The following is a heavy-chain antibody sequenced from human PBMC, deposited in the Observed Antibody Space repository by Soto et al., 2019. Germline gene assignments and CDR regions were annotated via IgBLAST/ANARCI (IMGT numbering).Heavy chain of an antibody. CDR3: TTYGDYRKIYYYGMDV. J-gene: IGHJ6*02. D-gene: IGHD4-17*01. Sequence: PGGSLRLSCAASGFTFSNAWMSWVRQAPGKGLEWVGRIKSKTDGGTTDYAAPVKGRFTISRDDSKNTLYLQMNSLKTEDTAVYYCTTYGDYRKIYYYGMDVWGQGNTVTGSS. CDR2: IKSKTDGGTT. V-gene: IGHV3-15*01. CDR1: GFTFSNAW.